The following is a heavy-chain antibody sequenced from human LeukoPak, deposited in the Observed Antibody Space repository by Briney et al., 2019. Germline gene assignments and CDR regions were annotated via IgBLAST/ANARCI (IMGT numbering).Heavy chain of an antibody. CDR3: ARTYSGGSSPGPNWFDP. Sequence: GGSLRLSCTASGVTFSSYNMNWIRQAPGKGLEWVSSISSSSSYIYYADSVKGRFTISRDNAKNSLYLQMNSLRAEDTAVYYCARTYSGGSSPGPNWFDPWGQGTLVTVSS. CDR1: GVTFSSYN. J-gene: IGHJ5*02. CDR2: ISSSSSYI. D-gene: IGHD2-15*01. V-gene: IGHV3-21*01.